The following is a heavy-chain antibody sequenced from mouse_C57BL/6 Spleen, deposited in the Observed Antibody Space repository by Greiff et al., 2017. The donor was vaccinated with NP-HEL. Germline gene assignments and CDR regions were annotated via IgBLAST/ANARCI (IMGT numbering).Heavy chain of an antibody. V-gene: IGHV1-78*01. D-gene: IGHD1-1*01. CDR2: IYPRDGST. J-gene: IGHJ3*01. CDR1: GYTFTDHT. Sequence: VQLQQSDAELVKPGASVKISCKVSGYTFTDHTIHWMKQRPEPGLEWIGYIYPRDGSTKYNEKFKGKATLTADKSSSTAYMQLTSLTSEDSAGYFCARAELLLRLAWFAYWGQRTLVTVSA. CDR3: ARAELLLRLAWFAY.